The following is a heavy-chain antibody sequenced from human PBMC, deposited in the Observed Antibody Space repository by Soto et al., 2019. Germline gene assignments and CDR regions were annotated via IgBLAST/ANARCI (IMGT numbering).Heavy chain of an antibody. D-gene: IGHD6-19*01. CDR3: AQAPSSGWPYGMDV. CDR2: ISYDGSNK. Sequence: QVQLVESGGGVVQPGRSLRLSCAASGFTFSSYGMHWVRQAPGKGLEWVAVISYDGSNKYYADSVKGRFTISRDNSKNTLYLQMNSLRAEDTAVYYCAQAPSSGWPYGMDVWGQGTTVTVSS. V-gene: IGHV3-30*18. J-gene: IGHJ6*02. CDR1: GFTFSSYG.